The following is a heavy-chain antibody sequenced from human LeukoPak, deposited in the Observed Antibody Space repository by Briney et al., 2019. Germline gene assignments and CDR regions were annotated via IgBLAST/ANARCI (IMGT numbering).Heavy chain of an antibody. CDR3: ARARAAAGTRRRYYFDY. CDR2: INSGGTVT. CDR1: GFTFSDFW. V-gene: IGHV3-74*01. D-gene: IGHD6-13*01. J-gene: IGHJ4*02. Sequence: GGSLRLSCAASGFTFSDFWMHWVRQAPGKGLVWVSRINSGGTVTNYADSVKGRLTISRDNAKNTLYLQMNSLRAEDTAVYYCARARAAAGTRRRYYFDYWGQGTLVTVSS.